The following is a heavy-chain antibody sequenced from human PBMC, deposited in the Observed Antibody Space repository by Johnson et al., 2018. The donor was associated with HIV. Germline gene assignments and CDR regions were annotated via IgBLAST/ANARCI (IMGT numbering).Heavy chain of an antibody. CDR1: GFTFSAYY. CDR2: ISNADSTI. J-gene: IGHJ3*01. Sequence: QVQLVESGGGLVKPGGSLRLSCAASGFTFSAYYMSWIRQAPGKGLDWVSYISNADSTIYYADSVKGRFTISRDNAKNSLYLQMHRLRAEDTALYYCGRGNVCGNYAQRDAFDCWGQGTMVTVSS. V-gene: IGHV3-11*04. D-gene: IGHD4-23*01. CDR3: GRGNVCGNYAQRDAFDC.